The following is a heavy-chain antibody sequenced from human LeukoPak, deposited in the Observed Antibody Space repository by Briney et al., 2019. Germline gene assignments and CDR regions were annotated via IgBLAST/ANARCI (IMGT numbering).Heavy chain of an antibody. V-gene: IGHV3-74*01. CDR1: GFTFSSYW. J-gene: IGHJ4*02. D-gene: IGHD2-15*01. Sequence: GGSLRLSCAASGFTFSSYWMHWVRQAPGKGLVWVSRINSDGSSTSYADSVKGRFTISRDNAKNTLYLRMNSLRAEDTAVYYCARDLKGRVTRNSNYFDYWGQGTLVTVSS. CDR3: ARDLKGRVTRNSNYFDY. CDR2: INSDGSST.